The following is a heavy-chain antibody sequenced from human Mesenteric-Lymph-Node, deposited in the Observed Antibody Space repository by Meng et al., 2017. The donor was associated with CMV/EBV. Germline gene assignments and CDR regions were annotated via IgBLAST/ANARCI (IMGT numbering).Heavy chain of an antibody. CDR2: ISWNGDNT. V-gene: IGHV3-20*04. CDR1: GFTFDDYG. Sequence: GESLKISCGASGFTFDDYGINWVRQAPGKGLEWVSGISWNGDNTGYADSVKGRFTISRDNARNSLYLQMNSLRAEDTALYYCARRTRFLEWSTIYGMDVWGQGTTVTVSS. J-gene: IGHJ6*02. D-gene: IGHD3-3*01. CDR3: ARRTRFLEWSTIYGMDV.